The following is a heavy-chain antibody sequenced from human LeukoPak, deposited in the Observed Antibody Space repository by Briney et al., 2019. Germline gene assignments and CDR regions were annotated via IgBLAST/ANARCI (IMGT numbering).Heavy chain of an antibody. V-gene: IGHV4-34*01. CDR3: ARGPALEYSPFDY. D-gene: IGHD5-18*01. CDR1: GGSFSNYY. Sequence: SETLSLTCAVYGGSFSNYYWSWIRQPPGKGLEWIGEIHHSGSTNYNPSLKSRVTISADTSKNQFSLKMSSVTAADTAVYYCARGPALEYSPFDYWGQGTLVTVSS. J-gene: IGHJ4*02. CDR2: IHHSGST.